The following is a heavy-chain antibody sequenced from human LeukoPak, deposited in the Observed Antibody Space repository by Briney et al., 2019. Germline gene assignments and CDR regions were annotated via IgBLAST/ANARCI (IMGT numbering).Heavy chain of an antibody. V-gene: IGHV4-59*12. CDR1: GGSISSYY. CDR3: ARRAEYSYGTNYYGMDV. J-gene: IGHJ6*02. Sequence: SETLSLTCTVSGGSISSYYWSWIRQPPGKGLEWLGYIYYSGSTNYNPSLKSRVTISVDTSKNQFSLKLSSVTAADTAVYYCARRAEYSYGTNYYGMDVWGQGTTVTVSS. D-gene: IGHD5-18*01. CDR2: IYYSGST.